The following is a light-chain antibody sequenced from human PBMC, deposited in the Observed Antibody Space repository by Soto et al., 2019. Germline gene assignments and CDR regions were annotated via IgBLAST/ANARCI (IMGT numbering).Light chain of an antibody. Sequence: DIQKKQNPSSLSASVGDRVTITCQASQDISNSLNWFQQKPGKAPKLLIYLASNLETGVPSRFTGGGSGTLFSFTISSLQPEDIATYYCLQYEELPLTFGGGTKVDIK. CDR1: QDISNS. J-gene: IGKJ4*01. CDR2: LAS. CDR3: LQYEELPLT. V-gene: IGKV1-33*01.